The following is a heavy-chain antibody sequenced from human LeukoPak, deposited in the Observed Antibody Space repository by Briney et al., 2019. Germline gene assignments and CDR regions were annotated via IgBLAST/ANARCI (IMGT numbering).Heavy chain of an antibody. V-gene: IGHV3-23*01. Sequence: GGSQRLSCAASGFTFSGYAMSWVRQAPGKGLEWVSVITRSGGSTYYADSVKGRFTISRDNSKNTLYLQMNSLRAEDTAVYYCAKSYPSSWYALDYWGQGPLVTVSS. J-gene: IGHJ4*02. D-gene: IGHD6-13*01. CDR1: GFTFSGYA. CDR3: AKSYPSSWYALDY. CDR2: ITRSGGST.